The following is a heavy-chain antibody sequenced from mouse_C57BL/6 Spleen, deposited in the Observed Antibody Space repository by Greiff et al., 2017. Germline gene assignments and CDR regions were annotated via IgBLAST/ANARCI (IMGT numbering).Heavy chain of an antibody. CDR1: GYTFTSYW. D-gene: IGHD2-1*01. V-gene: IGHV1-50*01. CDR3: ARKVYYGNYGYFDY. Sequence: VQLQQSGAELVKPGASVKLSCKASGYTFTSYWMQWVKQRPGQGLEWIGEIDPSDSYTNSNQKFKGKATLTVDTSSSTAYMQLSSLTSEESAVYYCARKVYYGNYGYFDYWGQGTTLTVSS. CDR2: IDPSDSYT. J-gene: IGHJ2*01.